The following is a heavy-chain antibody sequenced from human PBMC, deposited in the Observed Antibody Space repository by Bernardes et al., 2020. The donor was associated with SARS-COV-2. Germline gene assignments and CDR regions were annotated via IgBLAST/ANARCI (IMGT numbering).Heavy chain of an antibody. J-gene: IGHJ3*02. CDR2: IYYSGST. Sequence: IGYIYYSGSTNYNPSLKSRVTISVDTSKNQFSLKLSSVTAADTAVYYCARVPFYCSSTSCYTFDAFDIWGQGTMVTVSS. CDR3: ARVPFYCSSTSCYTFDAFDI. V-gene: IGHV4-59*01. D-gene: IGHD2-2*02.